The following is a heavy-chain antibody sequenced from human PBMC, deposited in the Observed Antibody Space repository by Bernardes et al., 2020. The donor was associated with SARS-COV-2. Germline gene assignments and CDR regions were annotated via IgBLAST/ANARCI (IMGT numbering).Heavy chain of an antibody. CDR2: ISADSGNT. V-gene: IGHV1-18*01. CDR1: GYTFTSYG. J-gene: IGHJ5*02. CDR3: ATVVGYSCWGGWFDP. Sequence: ASVKVSCKASGYTFTSYGISWVRQAPGQGLEWMGWISADSGNTDYAQKFQGRVTMTTDTSTSTAYMELRSLRSDDTAVYYCATVVGYSCWGGWFDPWGQGTLVTVSS. D-gene: IGHD5-18*01.